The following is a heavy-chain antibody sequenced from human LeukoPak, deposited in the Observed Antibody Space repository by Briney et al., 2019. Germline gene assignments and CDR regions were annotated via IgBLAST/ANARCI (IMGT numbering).Heavy chain of an antibody. CDR3: ARDSRAYGGGNDY. CDR1: GFTFSSYG. D-gene: IGHD3-16*01. J-gene: IGHJ4*02. V-gene: IGHV3-33*01. Sequence: PGRSLRLSCAASGFTFSSYGMHWVRQAPGKGLEWVAVIWYDGSNKYYADSVKGRFTISRDNSKNTLYLQMNSLRAEDTAVYYCARDSRAYGGGNDYWGQGTLVTVSS. CDR2: IWYDGSNK.